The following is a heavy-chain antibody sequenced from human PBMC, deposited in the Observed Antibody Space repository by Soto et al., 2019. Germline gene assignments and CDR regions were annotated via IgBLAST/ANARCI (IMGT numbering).Heavy chain of an antibody. CDR3: AKMRMSTNVFDY. CDR2: IYYSGST. J-gene: IGHJ4*02. Sequence: PSEALSLTCTVSGGSISSYYWSWIRQPPGKGLEWIGYIYYSGSTNYNPSLKSRVTISVDTSKNQFSLKLSSVTAADTAVYYCAKMRMSTNVFDYWGQGTLVTVSS. D-gene: IGHD2-8*01. V-gene: IGHV4-59*01. CDR1: GGSISSYY.